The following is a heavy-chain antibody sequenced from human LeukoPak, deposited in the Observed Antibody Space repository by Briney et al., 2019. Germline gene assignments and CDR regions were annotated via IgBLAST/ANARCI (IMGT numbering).Heavy chain of an antibody. V-gene: IGHV1-69*05. Sequence: GASVKVSCKASGGTFSSYAISWVRQAPGQGLEWMGGIIPIFGTANYAQKFQGRVTITTDESTSTAYMELSSLRSEDTAVYYCARALFGVVNSYYYYYMDVWGKGTTVTVSS. D-gene: IGHD3-3*01. CDR2: IIPIFGTA. CDR3: ARALFGVVNSYYYYYMDV. J-gene: IGHJ6*03. CDR1: GGTFSSYA.